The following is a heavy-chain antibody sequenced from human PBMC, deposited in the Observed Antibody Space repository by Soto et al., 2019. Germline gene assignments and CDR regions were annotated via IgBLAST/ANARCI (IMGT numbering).Heavy chain of an antibody. Sequence: QVQLQESGPGLVKPSQTLSLTCTVSGGSISSGGYYCNWIRQLPGKGLEWIGYIYYSGITYYNPSLKSRVTISVDTSKNQFSLKLTSVTAADTAVYYCARTHGDYVALLSYWGQGTLVTVSS. V-gene: IGHV4-31*03. CDR2: IYYSGIT. CDR1: GGSISSGGYY. CDR3: ARTHGDYVALLSY. D-gene: IGHD4-17*01. J-gene: IGHJ4*02.